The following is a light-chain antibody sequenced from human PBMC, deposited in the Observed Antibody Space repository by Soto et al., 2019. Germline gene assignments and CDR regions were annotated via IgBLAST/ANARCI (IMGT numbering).Light chain of an antibody. V-gene: IGLV2-14*01. CDR2: DVS. CDR3: SSYTTSNTRQIV. CDR1: SSDVVGYNY. Sequence: QSALTQPASVSVSPGQSITISCTGTSSDVVGYNYVSWYQQHPGKAPKFMIYDVSNRPSGVSNRFSGSKSGNTASLTISGLQAEDEADYYGSSYTTSNTRQIVFGTGTKLTVL. J-gene: IGLJ1*01.